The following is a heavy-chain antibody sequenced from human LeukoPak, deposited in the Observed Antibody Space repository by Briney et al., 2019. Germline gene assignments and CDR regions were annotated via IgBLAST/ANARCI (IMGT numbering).Heavy chain of an antibody. J-gene: IGHJ4*02. D-gene: IGHD4-11*01. CDR1: GYTFTGYY. Sequence: GASVKVSCKASGYTFTGYYMHWVRQAPGQGLEWMGWINPNSGGTNYAQKFQGRVTMTRDTSISTAYMELSRLRSDDTAVYYCARRGLGTVSYYFDYWGQGTLVTASS. V-gene: IGHV1-2*02. CDR2: INPNSGGT. CDR3: ARRGLGTVSYYFDY.